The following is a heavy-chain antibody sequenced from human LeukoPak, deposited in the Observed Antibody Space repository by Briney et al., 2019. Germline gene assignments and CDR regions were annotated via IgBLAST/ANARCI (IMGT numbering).Heavy chain of an antibody. V-gene: IGHV4-39*01. J-gene: IGHJ4*02. CDR1: GGSISSSSYY. CDR2: IYYSGST. CDR3: ARNNIGTRTYDY. Sequence: SETLSLTCTVSGGSISSSSYYWGWIRQPPWKGLDWIGNIYYSGSTYYNPSLKSRVTISVDTSKNQFSLKLTSVTAADTAVYSCARNNIGTRTYDYRGQGTLVTVSS. D-gene: IGHD1/OR15-1a*01.